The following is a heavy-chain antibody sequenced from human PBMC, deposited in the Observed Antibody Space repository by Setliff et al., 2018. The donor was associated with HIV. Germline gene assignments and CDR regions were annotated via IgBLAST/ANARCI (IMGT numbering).Heavy chain of an antibody. CDR2: ISSSGTTT. CDR3: ARDPRPKFWSGNSPFDY. Sequence: PGGSLRLSCAGSGSGGSGFTFSDYYMSWVRQAPGKGLEWLSYISSSGTTTYYADSVKGRFTISRDNAKNSVLLQMNSLRAEDTAVYYCARDPRPKFWSGNSPFDYWGQGTLVTAPQ. CDR1: GFTFSDYY. D-gene: IGHD3-3*01. J-gene: IGHJ4*02. V-gene: IGHV3-11*01.